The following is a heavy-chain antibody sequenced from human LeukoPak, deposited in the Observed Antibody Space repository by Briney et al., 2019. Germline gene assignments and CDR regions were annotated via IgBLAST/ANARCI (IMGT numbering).Heavy chain of an antibody. J-gene: IGHJ4*02. V-gene: IGHV4-39*01. Sequence: SETLSLTCTVSGGSISSSSYYWGWIRQPPGKGLEWIGSIYYSGSTYYNPSLKSRVTISVDTSENQFSLKLSSVTAADTAVYYCARLSRSIAVAGPDFDYWGQGTLVTVSS. CDR2: IYYSGST. D-gene: IGHD6-19*01. CDR1: GGSISSSSYY. CDR3: ARLSRSIAVAGPDFDY.